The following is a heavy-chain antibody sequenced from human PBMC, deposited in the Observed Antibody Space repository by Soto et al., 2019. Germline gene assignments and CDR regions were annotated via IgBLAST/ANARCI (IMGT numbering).Heavy chain of an antibody. J-gene: IGHJ4*02. Sequence: QVQLVQSGAEVKEPGASVKVSCKAAGHIFINYYIHWVRQAPGQGLEWIGIINPNGGSTNYAQKFRGRVTLARDTSTSTVYMDLSSLRSEDTAMYYCARDLAAGDFWGQGTLVTVSS. V-gene: IGHV1-46*01. CDR2: INPNGGST. D-gene: IGHD6-13*01. CDR3: ARDLAAGDF. CDR1: GHIFINYY.